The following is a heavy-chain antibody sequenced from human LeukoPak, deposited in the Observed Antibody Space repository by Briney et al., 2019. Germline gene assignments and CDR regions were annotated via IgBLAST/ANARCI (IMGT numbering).Heavy chain of an antibody. Sequence: GGSLRLSCAVSGITLSNYGMSWVRQAPGKGLEWVAGISGSGGGTNYADSVKGRFTISRDNPRNTLFLQMNRLRDEDTAVYFCAKSTVVGGPTPTLDFWGQGTLVAVSS. V-gene: IGHV3-23*01. CDR2: ISGSGGGT. CDR1: GITLSNYG. CDR3: AKSTVVGGPTPTLDF. D-gene: IGHD3-16*01. J-gene: IGHJ4*02.